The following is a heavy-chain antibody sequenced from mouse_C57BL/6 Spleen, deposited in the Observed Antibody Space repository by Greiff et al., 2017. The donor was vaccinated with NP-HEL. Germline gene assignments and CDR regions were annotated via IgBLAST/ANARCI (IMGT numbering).Heavy chain of an antibody. CDR2: ILPGSGST. CDR3: ARRGYSNYRILAY. CDR1: GYTFTGYW. D-gene: IGHD2-5*01. Sequence: QVQLQQSGAELMKPGASVKLSCKATGYTFTGYWIEWVKQRPGHGLEWIGEILPGSGSTNYNEKFKGKATFTADTSSNTAYMQLSSLTTEDSAIYYCARRGYSNYRILAYWGQGTLVTVSA. V-gene: IGHV1-9*01. J-gene: IGHJ3*01.